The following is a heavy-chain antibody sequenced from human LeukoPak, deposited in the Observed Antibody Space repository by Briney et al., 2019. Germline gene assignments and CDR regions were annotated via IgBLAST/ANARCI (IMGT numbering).Heavy chain of an antibody. J-gene: IGHJ3*02. CDR3: ARDDVVQVVVPAAIEEANAFDI. CDR1: GGTFSSYA. D-gene: IGHD2-2*01. V-gene: IGHV1-69*04. CDR2: IIPILGIP. Sequence: GASVTVSCKASGGTFSSYAISWVRQAPGQGLEWMGRIIPILGIPNYAQKFQGRVTITADKSPSTAYMELSSLRSEDTAVYYCARDDVVQVVVPAAIEEANAFDIWGQGTMVTVSS.